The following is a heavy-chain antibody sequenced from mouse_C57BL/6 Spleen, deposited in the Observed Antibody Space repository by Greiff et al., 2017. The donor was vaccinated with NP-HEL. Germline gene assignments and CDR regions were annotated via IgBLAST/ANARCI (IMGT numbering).Heavy chain of an antibody. D-gene: IGHD2-4*01. V-gene: IGHV1-76*01. CDR2: IYPGSGNT. CDR3: ARVFFYEAGYFDY. Sequence: QVQLQQSGAELVRPGASVKLSCKASGYTFTDYYINWVKQRPGQGLEWIARIYPGSGNTYYNEKFKGKATLTAEKSSSTAYMQLSSLTSEDSAVYFCARVFFYEAGYFDYWGQGTTLTVSS. CDR1: GYTFTDYY. J-gene: IGHJ2*01.